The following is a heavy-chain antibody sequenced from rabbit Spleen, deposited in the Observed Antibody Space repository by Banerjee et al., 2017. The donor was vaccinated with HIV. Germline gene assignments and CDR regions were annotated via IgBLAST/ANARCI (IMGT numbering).Heavy chain of an antibody. V-gene: IGHV1S45*01. Sequence: QEQLVESGGGLVKPGASLTLTCTASGFSFSSSYDMCWVRQAPGKGLEWIGCIYTGNFKTYYASWAKGRFTISKSSSTTVTLQMTSLTAADTATYFCARDTGSSFSSYGMDLWGPGTLVTVS. CDR1: GFSFSSSYD. CDR3: ARDTGSSFSSYGMDL. CDR2: IYTGNFKT. J-gene: IGHJ6*01. D-gene: IGHD8-1*01.